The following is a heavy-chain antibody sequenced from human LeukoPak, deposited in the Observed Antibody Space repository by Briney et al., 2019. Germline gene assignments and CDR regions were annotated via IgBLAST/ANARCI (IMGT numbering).Heavy chain of an antibody. V-gene: IGHV1-8*03. CDR1: GYTFTSYD. J-gene: IGHJ6*03. CDR2: MNPNSGNT. Sequence: ASVKVSCKASGYTFTSYDINWVRQATGQGLEWMGWMNPNSGNTGYAQKFQGRVTITRNTSISTAYMELSSLRSEDTAVYYCARVTLDYYYYYMDLWGKGTTVTVSS. CDR3: ARVTLDYYYYYMDL.